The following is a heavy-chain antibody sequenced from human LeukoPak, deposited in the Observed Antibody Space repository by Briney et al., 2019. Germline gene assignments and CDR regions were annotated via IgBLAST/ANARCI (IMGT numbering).Heavy chain of an antibody. V-gene: IGHV1-18*01. D-gene: IGHD2-15*01. CDR1: GYTFSNYG. Sequence: ASVKVSCKASGYTFSNYGISWVRQAPGQGLEWMGWISAYNGNTSYAQKLQGRVTMTTDTSTNTAYMELRSLKSDDTAVYYCARLFGVVVVAAIPFDFWGQGTLVTVSS. CDR3: ARLFGVVVVAAIPFDF. J-gene: IGHJ4*02. CDR2: ISAYNGNT.